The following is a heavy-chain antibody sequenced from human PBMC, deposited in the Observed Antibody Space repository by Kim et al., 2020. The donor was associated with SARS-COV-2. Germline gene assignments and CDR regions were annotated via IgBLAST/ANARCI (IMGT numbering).Heavy chain of an antibody. D-gene: IGHD2-2*01. CDR3: VRDCSTHSCLRQHYYYGMDV. J-gene: IGHJ6*02. Sequence: SVKVSCKTSGGTFSSYTVSWVRQAPGQGLEWMGGIIPLSGIVKYAERYQGRVTMTAHESPNTAYMELSSLTSEDTAVYYCVRDCSTHSCLRQHYYYGMDVWGQGTTVIVSS. V-gene: IGHV1-69*13. CDR2: IIPLSGIV. CDR1: GGTFSSYT.